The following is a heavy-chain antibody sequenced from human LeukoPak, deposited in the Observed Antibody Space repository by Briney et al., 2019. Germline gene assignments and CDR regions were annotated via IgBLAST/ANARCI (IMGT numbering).Heavy chain of an antibody. CDR1: GFTFSSYA. J-gene: IGHJ4*02. CDR2: ISGSGGST. D-gene: IGHD3-9*01. CDR3: AKDMRFDWTPYYFDY. V-gene: IGHV3-23*01. Sequence: GGSLRLSCAGSGFTFSSYAMSWVRQAPGKGLEWVSAISGSGGSTYYADSVKGRFTISRDNSKNTLYLQMNSLRAEDTAVYYCAKDMRFDWTPYYFDYWGQGTLVTVSS.